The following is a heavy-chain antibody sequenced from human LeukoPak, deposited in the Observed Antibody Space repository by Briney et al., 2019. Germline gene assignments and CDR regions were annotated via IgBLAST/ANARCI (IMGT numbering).Heavy chain of an antibody. CDR1: GFTFSSYA. J-gene: IGHJ4*02. V-gene: IGHV3-30-3*01. Sequence: PGRSLGPSCAASGFTFSSYAMHWVRQAPGRGLEGVAVISYDGSNKYYADSVKGRFTISRDNSKNTLYLQMNSLRAEDTAVYSCARGVVRGFIITTGAVIDWGKGTLVTVSS. D-gene: IGHD3-10*01. CDR2: ISYDGSNK. CDR3: ARGVVRGFIITTGAVID.